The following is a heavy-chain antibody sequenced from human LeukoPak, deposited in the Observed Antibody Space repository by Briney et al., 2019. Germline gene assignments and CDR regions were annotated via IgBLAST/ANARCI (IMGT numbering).Heavy chain of an antibody. V-gene: IGHV1-8*01. CDR1: GYTFTIYD. Sequence: VASVTVSCKSSGYTFTIYDINWVRQGIGQGPERMGWMNPNSGNTGYAQKFQGRVTMTRNTSISTAYMELSSLRSEDTAVYYCARGDVSGWYGGRVDYWGQGTLVTVSS. J-gene: IGHJ4*02. D-gene: IGHD6-19*01. CDR2: MNPNSGNT. CDR3: ARGDVSGWYGGRVDY.